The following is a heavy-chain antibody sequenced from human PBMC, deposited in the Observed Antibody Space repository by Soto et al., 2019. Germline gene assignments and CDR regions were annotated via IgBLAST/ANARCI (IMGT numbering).Heavy chain of an antibody. J-gene: IGHJ4*02. CDR2: INGRGNYI. D-gene: IGHD1-26*01. V-gene: IGHV3-21*01. CDR3: AREDGIVGATYAFDY. Sequence: EVLLVESGGGLVKPGGSLRLSCAASGFTFSTYTMNWVRQAPGKGLEWVSSINGRGNYIYYTDAVKGRFTISRDNAKTSLYLQMNSLRAEDTAVYYCAREDGIVGATYAFDYWGQGTLVTVSS. CDR1: GFTFSTYT.